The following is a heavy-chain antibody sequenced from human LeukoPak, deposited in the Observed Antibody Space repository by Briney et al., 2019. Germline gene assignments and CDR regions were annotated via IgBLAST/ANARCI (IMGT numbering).Heavy chain of an antibody. CDR2: MKPDGSEK. CDR1: GFPFDISW. V-gene: IGHV3-7*01. CDR3: AKDAF. Sequence: GGSLGLSCAASGFPFDISWLNWVRQAPGKGPEWVATMKPDGSEKYYVDSVKGRFTISRDNAKNSVYLQMDSLRVEDTAVYYCAKDAFWGRGTLVTVSS. J-gene: IGHJ4*02.